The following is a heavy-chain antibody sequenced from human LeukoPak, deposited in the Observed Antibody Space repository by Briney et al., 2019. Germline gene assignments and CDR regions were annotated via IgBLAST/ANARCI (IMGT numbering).Heavy chain of an antibody. CDR3: ATRDVVVAATEHDY. Sequence: ASVKVSCKASGYTFTGYYMHWARQAPGQGLEWMGWINPNSGGTNYAQKFQGRVTMTRDTSISTAYMELSRLRSDDTAVYYCATRDVVVAATEHDYWGQGTLVTVSS. D-gene: IGHD2-15*01. CDR2: INPNSGGT. V-gene: IGHV1-2*02. J-gene: IGHJ4*02. CDR1: GYTFTGYY.